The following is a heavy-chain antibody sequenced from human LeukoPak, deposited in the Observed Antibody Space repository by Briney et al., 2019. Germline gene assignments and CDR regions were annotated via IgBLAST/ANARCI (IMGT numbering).Heavy chain of an antibody. CDR1: GGTFSSYA. Sequence: SVKVSCKASGGTFSSYAISWVRQAPGQGLEWMGGIIPIFGTADYAQKFQGRVTITADKSTSTAYMELSSLRSEDTAVYYCASEADTAMAKHFDYWGQGTLVTVSS. D-gene: IGHD5-18*01. V-gene: IGHV1-69*06. CDR3: ASEADTAMAKHFDY. J-gene: IGHJ4*02. CDR2: IIPIFGTA.